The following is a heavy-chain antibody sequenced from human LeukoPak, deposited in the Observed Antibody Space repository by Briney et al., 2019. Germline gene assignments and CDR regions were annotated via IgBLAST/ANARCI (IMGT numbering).Heavy chain of an antibody. Sequence: GESLKISCKGSGYSFTSYWIGWVRQMPGKGLEWMGIIYPGDSDTRYSPSFQGHVTISADKSISTAYLQWSSLKASDTAMYYCARAKGPITMVRGAQFDYWGQGTLVTVSS. CDR2: IYPGDSDT. V-gene: IGHV5-51*01. D-gene: IGHD3-10*01. J-gene: IGHJ4*02. CDR1: GYSFTSYW. CDR3: ARAKGPITMVRGAQFDY.